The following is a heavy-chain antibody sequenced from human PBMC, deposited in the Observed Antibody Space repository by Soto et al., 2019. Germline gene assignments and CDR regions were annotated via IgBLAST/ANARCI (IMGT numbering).Heavy chain of an antibody. J-gene: IGHJ4*02. CDR1: GYPFTSHA. V-gene: IGHV1-3*01. CDR3: ARGGRVAAPYFDD. D-gene: IGHD6-6*01. Sequence: DSVQVSCKASGYPFTSHAIHWVRQAPGERHECMEWIHAGNGKTKYSQSFQGRVTFTSDTSASTAYMELSSLKSEDTAVYYCARGGRVAAPYFDDWGQGTLVTLAS. CDR2: IHAGNGKT.